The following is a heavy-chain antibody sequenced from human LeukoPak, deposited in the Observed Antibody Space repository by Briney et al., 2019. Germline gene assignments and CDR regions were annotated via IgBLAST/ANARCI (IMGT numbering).Heavy chain of an antibody. D-gene: IGHD1-26*01. Sequence: ASVKVSCKASGYTFTSYGISWVRQAPGQGLEWLGMIDPSGGSTTYAQKFQGRVTMTRDTSTSTVYMELSSLRSDDTAVYYCASGTYYWCVYWGQGTLVTVSS. CDR1: GYTFTSYG. CDR3: ASGTYYWCVY. V-gene: IGHV1-46*01. CDR2: IDPSGGST. J-gene: IGHJ4*02.